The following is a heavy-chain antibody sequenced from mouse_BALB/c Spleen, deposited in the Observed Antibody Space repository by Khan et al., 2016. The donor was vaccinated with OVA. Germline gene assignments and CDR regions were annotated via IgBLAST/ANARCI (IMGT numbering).Heavy chain of an antibody. J-gene: IGHJ2*01. D-gene: IGHD3-1*01. CDR1: GYTFSNYW. V-gene: IGHV1-63*02. CDR3: ARRGAARATGDYFDY. CDR2: INPGGGYT. Sequence: QVQLKQSGAELARPGPSVKMSCKAAGYTFSNYWIGWVKQRPGNGLEWIGDINPGGGYTNYNEKFKGKATLTAETSTSTAYMQLSSLTSEDSDIYYCARRGAARATGDYFDYGGQGTTLTVSS.